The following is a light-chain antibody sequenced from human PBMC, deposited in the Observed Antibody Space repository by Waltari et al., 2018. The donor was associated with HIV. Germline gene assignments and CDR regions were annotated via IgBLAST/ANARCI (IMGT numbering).Light chain of an antibody. CDR2: GTF. V-gene: IGKV3-15*01. Sequence: DIVLTQSPATLSVSPGERGTLSCRASQNVSKGVAWYQQKHGQAPSLLIYGTFTRATGIPARFSGSGSETEFTLTISSLQSEDSAVYYCQQYTYWPTFGGGTKVEIK. CDR3: QQYTYWPT. CDR1: QNVSKG. J-gene: IGKJ4*01.